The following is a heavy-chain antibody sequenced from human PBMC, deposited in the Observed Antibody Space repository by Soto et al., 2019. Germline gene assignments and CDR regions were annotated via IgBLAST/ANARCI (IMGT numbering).Heavy chain of an antibody. J-gene: IGHJ5*02. CDR1: GFTFSSYA. D-gene: IGHD2-15*01. Sequence: QVQLVESGGGVVQPGRSLRLSCAASGFTFSSYAMHWVRQAPGKGLEWVAVISYDGSNKYYADSVKGRFTISRDNSKNTLYLQMNSLRAEDTAVYYCAGGGGCGGSCYYNWFDPWGQGTLVTVSS. CDR3: AGGGGCGGSCYYNWFDP. CDR2: ISYDGSNK. V-gene: IGHV3-30-3*01.